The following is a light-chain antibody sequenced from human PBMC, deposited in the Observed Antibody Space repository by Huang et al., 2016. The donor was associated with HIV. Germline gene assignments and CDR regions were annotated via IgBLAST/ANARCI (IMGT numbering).Light chain of an antibody. V-gene: IGKV1D-12*01. J-gene: IGKJ2*01. Sequence: DIQMTQSPSSVSASVGDRVTITCRASQGLSGWLNWYQQKPGKAPDLLIYAAFNLKSGVPSRFSGSGSGTDFTLTISSLQPEDFATYYCQQADTLPHTFGQGTKVEI. CDR1: QGLSGW. CDR2: AAF. CDR3: QQADTLPHT.